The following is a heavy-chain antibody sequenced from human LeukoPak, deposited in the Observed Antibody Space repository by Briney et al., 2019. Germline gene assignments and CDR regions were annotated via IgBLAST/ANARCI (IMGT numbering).Heavy chain of an antibody. Sequence: PGGSLRLSCVASGFTSGNYWMHWVRQAPGKGPEWVSRIDDDGTDTHYAVSVKGRFTISRDNAKNTLHLQMNSLRGEDTAVYYCARGMLSSAGYHWYYYMDVWGKGAMVTVSS. J-gene: IGHJ6*03. CDR1: GFTSGNYW. CDR3: ARGMLSSAGYHWYYYMDV. CDR2: IDDDGTDT. V-gene: IGHV3-74*01. D-gene: IGHD3-3*01.